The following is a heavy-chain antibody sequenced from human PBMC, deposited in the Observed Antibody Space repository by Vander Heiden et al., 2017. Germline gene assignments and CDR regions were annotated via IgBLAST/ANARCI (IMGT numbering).Heavy chain of an antibody. J-gene: IGHJ4*02. CDR1: VGSIRSGGYY. Sequence: QVQLQESGPRLVKPSQTLSLTCTVPVGSIRSGGYYWSWIRQHPGRGLEWIGYIYYCGSTYYNPSLKSRVTISIDTSKNQFSLKLSSVTAADTAVYYCARESRPMAYFDYWGQGTLVTVSS. V-gene: IGHV4-31*03. CDR2: IYYCGST. CDR3: ARESRPMAYFDY. D-gene: IGHD3-10*01.